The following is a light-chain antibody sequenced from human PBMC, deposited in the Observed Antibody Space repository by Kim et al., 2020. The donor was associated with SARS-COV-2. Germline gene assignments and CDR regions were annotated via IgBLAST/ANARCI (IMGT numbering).Light chain of an antibody. CDR1: QGIGTS. CDR2: GTS. CDR3: QQFKSFPPT. J-gene: IGKJ1*01. V-gene: IGKV1-13*02. Sequence: AIQLAQSPSSLSAAVGNRVTITCRASQGIGTSLAWYRQRPGKAPQLLMEGTSTLESGVPSGFTGSGSGTDFILTISSLQPEDFATYYWQQFKSFPPTYGQGTKVDI.